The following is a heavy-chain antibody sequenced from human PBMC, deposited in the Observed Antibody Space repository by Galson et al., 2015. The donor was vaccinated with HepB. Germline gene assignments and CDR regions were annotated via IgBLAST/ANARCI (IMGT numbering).Heavy chain of an antibody. V-gene: IGHV6-1*01. CDR3: ARKWFGEFSWLGS. CDR2: TYYRSKWYN. J-gene: IGHJ4*02. Sequence: CAISGDSVSSNSAAWNWIRQSPSRGLEWLGRTYYRSKWYNDYAVAVKSRITINPDTSKNQFSLQLNSVTPDDTAVYYCARKWFGEFSWLGSWGQGTLVTVSS. CDR1: GDSVSSNSAA. D-gene: IGHD3-10*01.